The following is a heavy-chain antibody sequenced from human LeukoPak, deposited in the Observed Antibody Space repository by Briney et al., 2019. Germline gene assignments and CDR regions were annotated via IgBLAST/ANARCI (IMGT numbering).Heavy chain of an antibody. D-gene: IGHD2-2*01. V-gene: IGHV1-69*13. J-gene: IGHJ6*03. CDR2: IIPIFGTA. Sequence: SVKVSCKASGGTFSSYAISWVRQAPGQGLEWMGGIIPIFGTANYAQKFQGRVTITADESTSTAYMELSSLRSEDTAVYYCAGGLGYCSSTSCATIRYYYYYMDVWGKGTTVTVSS. CDR3: AGGLGYCSSTSCATIRYYYYYMDV. CDR1: GGTFSSYA.